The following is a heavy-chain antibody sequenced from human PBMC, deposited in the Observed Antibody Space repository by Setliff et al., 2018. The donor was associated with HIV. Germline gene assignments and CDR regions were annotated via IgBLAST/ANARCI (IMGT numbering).Heavy chain of an antibody. J-gene: IGHJ6*03. CDR1: GGXXSGFX. CDR2: INHSRRT. CDR3: ARGFSGDYLFTGYLDV. D-gene: IGHD3-22*01. Sequence: AVYGGXXSGFXXXXXRQAPGXGLEXIGEINHSRRTXYXXSLKSRVTIXXDTSKNQFSLKLSSVTAADTAFYYCARGFSGDYLFTGYLDVWGKGTTGTVS. V-gene: IGHV4-34*01.